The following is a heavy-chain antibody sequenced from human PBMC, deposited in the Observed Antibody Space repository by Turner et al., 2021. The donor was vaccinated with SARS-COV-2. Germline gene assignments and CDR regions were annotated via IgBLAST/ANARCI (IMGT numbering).Heavy chain of an antibody. V-gene: IGHV3-30-3*01. CDR1: GFTFSSYA. Sequence: QVQLVESGGGVVQPVRSLRLSCAASGFTFSSYAMHWVRQAPGKGLEWVAVISYDGSNKYYADSVKGRFTISRDNSKNTLYLRMNSLRAEDTAVYYCARDHWGNVVVVTAIHYYYGMDVWGQGTTVTVSS. J-gene: IGHJ6*02. CDR2: ISYDGSNK. CDR3: ARDHWGNVVVVTAIHYYYGMDV. D-gene: IGHD2-21*02.